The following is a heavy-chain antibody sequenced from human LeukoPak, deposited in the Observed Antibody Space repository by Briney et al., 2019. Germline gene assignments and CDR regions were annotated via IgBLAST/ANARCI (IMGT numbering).Heavy chain of an antibody. V-gene: IGHV4-61*05. D-gene: IGHD3-10*01. CDR2: IYYSGST. J-gene: IGHJ4*02. CDR1: GGSISSSSYY. Sequence: PSETLSLTCSVSGGSISSSSYYWSWIRQPPGKGLEWIGYIYYSGSTNYNPSLKSRVTISVDTSKNQFSLKLSSVTAADTAVYYCARQGAGVPFDYWGRGTLVTVSS. CDR3: ARQGAGVPFDY.